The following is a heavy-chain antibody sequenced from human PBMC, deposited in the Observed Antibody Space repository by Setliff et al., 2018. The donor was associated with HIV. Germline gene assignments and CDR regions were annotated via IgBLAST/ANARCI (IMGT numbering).Heavy chain of an antibody. CDR3: ARVAGTTYYDYYHMDV. CDR1: GGTFNTYA. J-gene: IGHJ6*03. V-gene: IGHV1-69*13. D-gene: IGHD4-17*01. CDR2: IIPIYGVA. Sequence: SVKVSCKASGGTFNTYAINWVRQAPGQGLEWMGGIIPIYGVATYAQGFQDRVTIAADESTTTAYMELSSLKSDDTAVYYCARVAGTTYYDYYHMDVWGEGSTVTVSS.